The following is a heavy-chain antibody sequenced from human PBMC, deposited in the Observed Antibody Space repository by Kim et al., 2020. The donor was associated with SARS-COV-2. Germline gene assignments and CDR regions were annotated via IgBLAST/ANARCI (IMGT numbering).Heavy chain of an antibody. J-gene: IGHJ4*02. D-gene: IGHD3-10*01. Sequence: GGSLRLSCTASGFTFGDYAMSWVRQAPGKGLEWVGFIRSKANGGPTEYAAPVKGRLTISRDDSKTIAYLQMNSLKTEDTAVYTCIRPYYYWGQGTLGTVS. CDR3: IRPYYY. V-gene: IGHV3-49*04. CDR1: GFTFGDYA. CDR2: IRSKANGGPT.